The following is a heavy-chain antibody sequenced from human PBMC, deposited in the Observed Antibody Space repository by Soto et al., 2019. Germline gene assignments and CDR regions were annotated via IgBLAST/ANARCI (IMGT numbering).Heavy chain of an antibody. CDR2: MNPNSGNT. CDR1: GYTFTSYD. J-gene: IGHJ5*02. CDR3: AIGPGAHSSGWDNWFDP. D-gene: IGHD6-19*01. V-gene: IGHV1-8*01. Sequence: ASVKVSCKASGYTFTSYDINWVRQATGQGLEWMGWMNPNSGNTGYAQKFQGRVTMTRNTSISTAYMELSSLRSEDTAVYYCAIGPGAHSSGWDNWFDPWGQGTLVTVSS.